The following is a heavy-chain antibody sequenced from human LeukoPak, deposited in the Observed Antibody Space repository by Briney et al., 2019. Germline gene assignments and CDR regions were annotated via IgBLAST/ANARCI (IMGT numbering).Heavy chain of an antibody. V-gene: IGHV5-51*01. D-gene: IGHD3-22*01. CDR3: ARERSSGYYTEDAFDI. J-gene: IGHJ3*02. CDR1: GYSFTSYW. CDR2: IYPGDSDT. Sequence: GESLKISCKASGYSFTSYWIGWVRQMPEKGLERMGIIYPGDSDTRYSPSFQGQVTISADKSISTAYLQWSSLKASDTAMYYCARERSSGYYTEDAFDIWGQGTMVTVSS.